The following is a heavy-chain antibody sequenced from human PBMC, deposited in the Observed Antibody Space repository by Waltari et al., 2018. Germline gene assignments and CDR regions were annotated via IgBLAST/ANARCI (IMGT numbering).Heavy chain of an antibody. Sequence: EVQLVQSGGGLVQPGGSLSLSCLVSGFSVTTNYMTWVRQAPGKGLEWVSTMYSGGSTYYADSVKGRLTISRDTSTNMVYLHMTNLRVEDTAVYYCATDRMSTTAFDYWGQGTLVTVSS. J-gene: IGHJ4*02. CDR3: ATDRMSTTAFDY. CDR2: MYSGGST. D-gene: IGHD1-1*01. CDR1: GFSVTTNY. V-gene: IGHV3-66*01.